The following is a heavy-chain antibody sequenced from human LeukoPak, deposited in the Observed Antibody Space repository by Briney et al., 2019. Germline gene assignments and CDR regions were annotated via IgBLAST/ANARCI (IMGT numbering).Heavy chain of an antibody. CDR3: ARFKVTVTSIP. V-gene: IGHV3-74*01. Sequence: GSLRLSCAASGLTSSDYWMHWVRQAPGKGLVWVSRINPDGSSASYADSVKGRFTIPRDNAKNTLYLQMNSLRAEDTAVYYCARFKVTVTSIPWGQGTLVTVSS. J-gene: IGHJ5*02. D-gene: IGHD4-11*01. CDR2: INPDGSSA. CDR1: GLTSSDYW.